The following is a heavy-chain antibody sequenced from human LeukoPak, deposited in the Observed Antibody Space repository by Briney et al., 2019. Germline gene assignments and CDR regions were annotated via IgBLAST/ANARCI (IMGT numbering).Heavy chain of an antibody. Sequence: GGSLRLSCAASGHTFSSHGLTWVRQAPGKGLEWVSTINGAGTNTYYAETVKGRFTISRDNSKNTLYLQMHSLRAEDTAIYYCAKVSVCYGCYLDYWGQGTLVTVS. CDR3: AKVSVCYGCYLDY. D-gene: IGHD3-16*01. J-gene: IGHJ4*02. CDR2: INGAGTNT. CDR1: GHTFSSHG. V-gene: IGHV3-23*01.